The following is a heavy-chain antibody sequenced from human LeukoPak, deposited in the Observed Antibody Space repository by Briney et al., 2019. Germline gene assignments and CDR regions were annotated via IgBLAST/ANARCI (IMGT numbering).Heavy chain of an antibody. CDR1: GFTFSSYG. Sequence: GGSLRLSCAASGFTFSSYGMHWVRQAPGKGLEGVAFIRYDGTNEYYADSVKGRFTISRDNSKNTLYLQMNSLRTEDTAVYYCAKMDYYYMDVWGKGTTVTASS. V-gene: IGHV3-30*02. J-gene: IGHJ6*03. CDR2: IRYDGTNE. CDR3: AKMDYYYMDV.